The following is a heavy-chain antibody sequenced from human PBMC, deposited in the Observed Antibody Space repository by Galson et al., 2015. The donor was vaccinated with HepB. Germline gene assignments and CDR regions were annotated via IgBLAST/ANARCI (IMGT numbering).Heavy chain of an antibody. CDR3: ARESGGSCFALWY. CDR1: GFTFSSYG. D-gene: IGHD2-15*01. CDR2: IWYDGSNK. V-gene: IGHV3-33*01. Sequence: SLRLSCAASGFTFSSYGMHWVRQAPGKGLEWVAVIWYDGSNKYYADSVKGRFTISRDNSKNTLYLQMNSLRAEDTAVYYCARESGGSCFALWYWGQGTLVTVSS. J-gene: IGHJ4*02.